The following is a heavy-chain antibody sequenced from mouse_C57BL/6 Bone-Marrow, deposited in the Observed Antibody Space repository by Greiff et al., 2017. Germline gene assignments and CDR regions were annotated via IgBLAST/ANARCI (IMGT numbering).Heavy chain of an antibody. CDR3: ASGWLPGYFDV. J-gene: IGHJ1*03. CDR1: GFTFSSYT. CDR2: ISGGGGNT. D-gene: IGHD2-3*01. Sequence: EVQLVESGGGLVRPGGSLKLSCAASGFTFSSYTMSWVRQTPEKRLEWVATISGGGGNTYYPDSVKGRFTISRDNAKNTLYLQMSSLRSEDTALYYCASGWLPGYFDVWGTGTTVTVSS. V-gene: IGHV5-9*01.